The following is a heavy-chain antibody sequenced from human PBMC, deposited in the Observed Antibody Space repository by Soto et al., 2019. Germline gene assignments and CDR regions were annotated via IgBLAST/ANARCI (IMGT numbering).Heavy chain of an antibody. D-gene: IGHD6-19*01. Sequence: GGSLRLSCAASGFTFSSYGMHWVRQAPGKGLEWVAVIWYDGSNIYYADSVKGRFTISRDNSKDTLDLQMNSLRAEDTAVYYCARDREQWLVGYYFDYWGQGTLVTVSS. CDR3: ARDREQWLVGYYFDY. CDR2: IWYDGSNI. CDR1: GFTFSSYG. J-gene: IGHJ4*02. V-gene: IGHV3-33*01.